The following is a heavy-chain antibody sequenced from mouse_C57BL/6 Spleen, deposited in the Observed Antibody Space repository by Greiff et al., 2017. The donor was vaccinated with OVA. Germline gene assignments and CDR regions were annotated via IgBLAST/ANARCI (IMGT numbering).Heavy chain of an antibody. Sequence: VQLQQSGAELVKPGASVKLSCTASGFNIKDYYMHWVKQRTEQGLEWIGRIDPEDGDTNYAQKFQGKATITADTSSNTAYLQLSSLTSEDTAVYYCARARGSGGFDYWGQGTTLTVSS. CDR1: GFNIKDYY. J-gene: IGHJ2*01. CDR2: IDPEDGDT. CDR3: ARARGSGGFDY. V-gene: IGHV14-2*01.